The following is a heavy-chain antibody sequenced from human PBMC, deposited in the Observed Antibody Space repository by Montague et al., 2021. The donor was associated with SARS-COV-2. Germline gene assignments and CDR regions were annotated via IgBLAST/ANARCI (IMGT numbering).Heavy chain of an antibody. J-gene: IGHJ4*02. Sequence: SETLSLTCAVYGGSFSGYYWSWIRQPPGKGLEWIGEINHSGSTNYNPSLKSRVTISVDTSKNQFSLKLSSVTAADTAVYYCARGLGANLDYWGQGILVTV. CDR2: INHSGST. V-gene: IGHV4-34*01. D-gene: IGHD1-26*01. CDR3: ARGLGANLDY. CDR1: GGSFSGYY.